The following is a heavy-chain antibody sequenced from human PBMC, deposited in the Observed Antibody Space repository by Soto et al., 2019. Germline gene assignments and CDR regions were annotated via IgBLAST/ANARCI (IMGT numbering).Heavy chain of an antibody. Sequence: EVTLRRPCSPSGFTYSSYALHWVRQAPGKGLGWVAVISYDASNKYYADSVKGRFTISRDTSKNSLYLQMNSLRAEDTAAYYFAGGDLGEATIDDGLCCWGQGTRGSVSS. CDR3: AGGDLGEATIDDGLCC. D-gene: IGHD5-12*01. CDR1: GFTYSSYA. CDR2: ISYDASNK. J-gene: IGHJ4*02. V-gene: IGHV3-30-3*01.